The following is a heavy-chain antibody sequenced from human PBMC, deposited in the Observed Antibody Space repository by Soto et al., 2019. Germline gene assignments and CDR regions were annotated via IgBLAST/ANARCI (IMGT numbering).Heavy chain of an antibody. J-gene: IGHJ2*01. CDR2: IAYDGGNK. Sequence: GGSLRLSCAASGFTFNTYGMHWVRQAPGKGLEWVALIAYDGGNKYYADSVKGRFTISRDDSKNTLYLQMTSLRAEDTAVYYCAKGNITEGWYFDLWGRGTLVTVSS. D-gene: IGHD3-10*01. CDR1: GFTFNTYG. V-gene: IGHV3-30*18. CDR3: AKGNITEGWYFDL.